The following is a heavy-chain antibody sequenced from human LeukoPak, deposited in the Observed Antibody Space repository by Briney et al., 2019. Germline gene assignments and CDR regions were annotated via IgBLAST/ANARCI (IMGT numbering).Heavy chain of an antibody. J-gene: IGHJ4*02. CDR1: GGSFSGYY. CDR3: ASRGSGSYYNVPRYFDY. V-gene: IGHV4-34*01. Sequence: PSETLSLTCAVYGGSFSGYYWSWIRQPPGKGLEWIGEINHSGSTNYNPSLKSRVTISVDTSKNQFSLKLSSVTAADTAVYYCASRGSGSYYNVPRYFDYWGQGTLATVSS. CDR2: INHSGST. D-gene: IGHD3-10*01.